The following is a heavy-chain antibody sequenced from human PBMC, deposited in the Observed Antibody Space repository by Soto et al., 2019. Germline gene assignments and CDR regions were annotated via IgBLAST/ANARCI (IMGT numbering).Heavy chain of an antibody. CDR3: ARSGYSSGWYELVY. D-gene: IGHD6-19*01. CDR1: GGSISSYY. J-gene: IGHJ4*02. Sequence: SETLSLTCTVSGGSISSYYWSWIRQPPGKGLDWIGYIYYSGSTNYNPSLKSRVTISVNTSKNHFSLKMSAVTAAXADVYYCARSGYSSGWYELVYWRQGNLVTVSS. V-gene: IGHV4-59*01. CDR2: IYYSGST.